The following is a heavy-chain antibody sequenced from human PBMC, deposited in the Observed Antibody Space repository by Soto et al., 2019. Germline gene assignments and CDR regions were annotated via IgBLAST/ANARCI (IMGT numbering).Heavy chain of an antibody. V-gene: IGHV3-21*01. CDR1: GFTFSSYS. CDR3: ARTPPIYYYDSSGYYHGGYYFDY. D-gene: IGHD3-22*01. J-gene: IGHJ4*02. CDR2: ISSSSSYI. Sequence: LRLSCAASGFTFSSYSMNWVRQAPGKGLEWVSSISSSSSYIYYADSVKGRFTISRDNAKNSLYLQMNSLRAEDTAVYYCARTPPIYYYDSSGYYHGGYYFDYWGQGTLVTVSS.